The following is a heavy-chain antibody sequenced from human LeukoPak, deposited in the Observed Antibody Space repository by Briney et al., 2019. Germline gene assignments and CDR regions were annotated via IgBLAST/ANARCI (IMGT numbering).Heavy chain of an antibody. CDR2: INQDASEK. D-gene: IGHD5-18*01. CDR3: ARDRAMDDF. J-gene: IGHJ4*02. V-gene: IGHV3-7*03. Sequence: GGSLRLSCAASGFTFSNYWMNWVRQAPGKGLEWVANINQDASEKNYVDSVKGRFTISRDNAKNSLYLQMNSLGAEDTAVYYCARDRAMDDFWGQGTLVAVSS. CDR1: GFTFSNYW.